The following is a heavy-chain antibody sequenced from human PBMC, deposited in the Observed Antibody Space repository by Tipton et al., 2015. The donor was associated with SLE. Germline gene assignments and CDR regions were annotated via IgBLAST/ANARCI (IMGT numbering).Heavy chain of an antibody. Sequence: TLSLTCAVYGGSFSSYYWSWIRQPPGKGLEWIGEINHSGSTNYNPSLKRRVTISVDTSKNQFSLKLSSVTAADTAVYYCARGGGSYGHGEDFDYWGQGTLVTVSS. J-gene: IGHJ4*02. CDR2: INHSGST. CDR1: GGSFSSYY. V-gene: IGHV4-34*01. D-gene: IGHD5-18*01. CDR3: ARGGGSYGHGEDFDY.